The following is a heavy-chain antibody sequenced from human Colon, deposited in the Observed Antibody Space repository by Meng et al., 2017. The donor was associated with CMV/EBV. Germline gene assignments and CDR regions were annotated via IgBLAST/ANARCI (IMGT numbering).Heavy chain of an antibody. J-gene: IGHJ5*01. CDR1: GFNFNFYW. Sequence: GESLKISCEVSGFNFNFYWMSWVRQAPGKGLEWVANINRDGSEKNYVDSVKGRFTVSRDNVKNSLYLQMNSLRAEDTAVYYCARDPDRDHSGSGRCLDSWGQGTQVTVSS. V-gene: IGHV3-7*01. CDR2: INRDGSEK. CDR3: ARDPDRDHSGSGRCLDS. D-gene: IGHD3-10*01.